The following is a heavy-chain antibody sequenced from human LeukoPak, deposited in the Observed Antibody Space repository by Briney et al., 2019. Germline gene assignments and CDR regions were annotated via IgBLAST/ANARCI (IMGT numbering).Heavy chain of an antibody. Sequence: GGSLRLSCVTSGFSFSDHYMDWVRRAPGKGLEWVGRIRNKANSYTTEYAASVKGRFTVSRDDLKNSLYLQMNSLGTEDTAMYYCAKPQGGDPRAFDYWGQGILVTASS. CDR2: IRNKANSYTT. J-gene: IGHJ4*02. CDR1: GFSFSDHY. CDR3: AKPQGGDPRAFDY. D-gene: IGHD1-14*01. V-gene: IGHV3-72*01.